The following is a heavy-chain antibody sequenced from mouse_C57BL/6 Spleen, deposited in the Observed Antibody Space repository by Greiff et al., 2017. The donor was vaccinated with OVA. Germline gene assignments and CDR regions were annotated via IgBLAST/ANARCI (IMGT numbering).Heavy chain of an antibody. V-gene: IGHV10-3*01. D-gene: IGHD1-1*01. Sequence: EVQLVESGGGLVQPKGSLKLSCAASGFTFNTYAMHWVRQAPGKGLEWVARIRSKSSNYATYYDDSGKYRFTISRDDSQSMLYLQMNNLKTDDTAMYYCVRSYYYYGSSYWYFDVWGTGTTVTVSS. CDR1: GFTFNTYA. CDR3: VRSYYYYGSSYWYFDV. CDR2: IRSKSSNYAT. J-gene: IGHJ1*03.